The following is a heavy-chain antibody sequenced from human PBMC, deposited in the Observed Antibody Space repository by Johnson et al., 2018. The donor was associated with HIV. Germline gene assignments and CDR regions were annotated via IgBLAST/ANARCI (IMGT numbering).Heavy chain of an antibody. V-gene: IGHV3-53*01. Sequence: VQLVESGGGLIQPGGSLRLSCAASGVTVSTNYMSWVRQAPGKGLEWVSVIYSGGSTYYADSVKGRFTISRDNSKNTLYLQMNSLRAEDTAVYYCARDSYDYVWGSYRHDAFDIWGQGTMVTVSS. CDR3: ARDSYDYVWGSYRHDAFDI. CDR2: IYSGGST. D-gene: IGHD3-16*02. J-gene: IGHJ3*02. CDR1: GVTVSTNY.